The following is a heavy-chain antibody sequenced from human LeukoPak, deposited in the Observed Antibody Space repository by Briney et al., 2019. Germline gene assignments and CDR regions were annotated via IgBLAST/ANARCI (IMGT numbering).Heavy chain of an antibody. CDR3: ATTTIRLGY. CDR1: GGSISSSSW. CDR2: IYHSGST. J-gene: IGHJ4*02. D-gene: IGHD1-26*01. Sequence: SETLSLTCAVSGGSISSSSWWNWVRQSPGKGLAWIGEIYHSGSTNYNPSLKSRVTISVDKSKNQFSLKLSSVTAADTAVYYCATTTIRLGYWGQGTLVTVSS. V-gene: IGHV4-4*02.